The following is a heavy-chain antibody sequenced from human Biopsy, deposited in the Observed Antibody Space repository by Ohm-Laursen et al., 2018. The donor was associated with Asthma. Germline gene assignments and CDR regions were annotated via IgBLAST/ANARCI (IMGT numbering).Heavy chain of an antibody. Sequence: SLRLSCAASGFTFSDYYMSWIRQAPGKGLEWISYINGKSNSIEYADSVKGRFTISRDNAQNSLFLQMTSLGAEDTAVYYCASECTVATCPLAYWGQGALVTVSS. CDR1: GFTFSDYY. D-gene: IGHD2-8*02. J-gene: IGHJ4*02. CDR3: ASECTVATCPLAY. V-gene: IGHV3-11*01. CDR2: INGKSNSI.